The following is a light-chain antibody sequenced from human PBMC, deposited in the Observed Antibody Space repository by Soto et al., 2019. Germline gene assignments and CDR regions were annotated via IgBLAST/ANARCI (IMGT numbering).Light chain of an antibody. CDR3: QKWTNSPLT. Sequence: EIVLTQSPATLSLSPGERATLSCRASQSVSSYLAWYQQKPGQAPRLLIYDASNRATGIPARFSGSGSGTDFTLTISSLEPEDFAVYYCQKWTNSPLTFGGGNKVEIK. J-gene: IGKJ4*01. CDR2: DAS. V-gene: IGKV3-11*01. CDR1: QSVSSY.